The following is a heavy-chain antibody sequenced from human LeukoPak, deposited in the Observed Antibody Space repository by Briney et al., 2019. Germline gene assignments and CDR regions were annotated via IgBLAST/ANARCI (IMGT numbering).Heavy chain of an antibody. Sequence: PGGSLRLSCAASGFTFSSYGMSWVRQAPGKGLEWVAFTWSDGTTKHYADSAKGRFTISRDNSRNTLYLQMNSLRTEDTAVYYCAKDTSGRGSYDFGDYWGQGTLVTVSS. J-gene: IGHJ4*02. CDR2: TWSDGTTK. CDR3: AKDTSGRGSYDFGDY. V-gene: IGHV3-30*02. D-gene: IGHD3-16*01. CDR1: GFTFSSYG.